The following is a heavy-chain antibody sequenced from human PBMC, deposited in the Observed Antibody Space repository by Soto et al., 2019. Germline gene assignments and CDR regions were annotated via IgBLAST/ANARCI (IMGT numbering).Heavy chain of an antibody. CDR3: ARVGQDGYCSGGSCFHFDY. Sequence: GGSLRLSCAASGFTFSSYWMSWVRQAPGKGLEWVANIKQDGSEKYYVDSVKGRFTISRDNAKNSLYLQMNSLRAEDTAVYYCARVGQDGYCSGGSCFHFDYWGQGTLVTVSS. J-gene: IGHJ4*02. CDR1: GFTFSSYW. CDR2: IKQDGSEK. V-gene: IGHV3-7*01. D-gene: IGHD2-15*01.